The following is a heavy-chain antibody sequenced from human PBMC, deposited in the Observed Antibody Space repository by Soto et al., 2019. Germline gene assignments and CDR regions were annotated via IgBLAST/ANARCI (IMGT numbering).Heavy chain of an antibody. J-gene: IGHJ6*02. CDR2: IIPVFGLV. CDR3: AGGRIVVVGRRANYGLDV. V-gene: IGHV1-69*17. CDR1: GGTPSNSA. D-gene: IGHD3-22*01. Sequence: QVHLLLQSGAEVKKPGSSVKVSCKASGGTPSNSAISWVRQAPGHGLEWLGGIIPVFGLVKYAQNFQGRVTLTADQSTITTYMELSSLRPEDTAVYHCAGGRIVVVGRRANYGLDVWAQGTTVTVPS.